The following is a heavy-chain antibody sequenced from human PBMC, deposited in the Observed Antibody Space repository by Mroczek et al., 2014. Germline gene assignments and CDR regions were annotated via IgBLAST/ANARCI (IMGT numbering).Heavy chain of an antibody. CDR2: IYYSGST. Sequence: QVQLQQSGPGLVKPSETLSLTCTVSGGSISSSSYYWGWIRQPPGKGLEWIGSIYYSGSTYYNPSLKSRVTISVDTSKNQFSLKLSSVTAADTAVYYCARHSFQQLVYQWGTGTLVTVSS. D-gene: IGHD6-13*01. V-gene: IGHV4-39*01. CDR1: GGSISSSSYY. CDR3: ARHSFQQLVYQ. J-gene: IGHJ4*02.